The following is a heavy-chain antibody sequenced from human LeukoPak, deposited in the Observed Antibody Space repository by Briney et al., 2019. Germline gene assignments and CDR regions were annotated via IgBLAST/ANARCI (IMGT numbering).Heavy chain of an antibody. V-gene: IGHV3-7*01. CDR1: GFTLSEYW. CDR3: ARDGSCFDF. CDR2: IKGDGSKI. J-gene: IGHJ4*02. Sequence: GGSLRLSRGASGFTLSEYWMTWVRQAAGRGPEWVANIKGDGSKISYVDSVKGRFTISRDNDKNSLYLQMNNLRVEDTAVYHCARDGSCFDFWGQGALVTVSS. D-gene: IGHD2-15*01.